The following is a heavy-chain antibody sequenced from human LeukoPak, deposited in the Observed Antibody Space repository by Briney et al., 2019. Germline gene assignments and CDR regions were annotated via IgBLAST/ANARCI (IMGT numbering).Heavy chain of an antibody. V-gene: IGHV1-2*02. CDR3: ARSMVVRGVMGNYFDP. J-gene: IGHJ5*02. CDR1: GYTFTGYF. Sequence: GASVKVSCKASGYTFTGYFIHWVRQAPGQGLEWMGWINPKSGGTNYQQKFQDRVTMTRDTSITTAYMEMSRMRSDDTAVYYCARSMVVRGVMGNYFDPWGQGTLDTVSS. CDR2: INPKSGGT. D-gene: IGHD3-10*01.